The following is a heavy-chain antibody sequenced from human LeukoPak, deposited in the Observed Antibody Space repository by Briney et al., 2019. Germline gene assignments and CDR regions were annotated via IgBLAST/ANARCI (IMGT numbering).Heavy chain of an antibody. CDR2: FYYGKDP. CDR1: IDSITTSSYY. Sequence: SETLSLTCSVSIDSITTSSYYWSWLRQPPGKGLEWIASFYYGKDPYYNPSLKSQVTISVDTSKNQFSLKLTSVTAADAAMYYCTRHFWFGQLNHWGRGILVAVSP. V-gene: IGHV4-39*01. J-gene: IGHJ5*02. D-gene: IGHD3-10*01. CDR3: TRHFWFGQLNH.